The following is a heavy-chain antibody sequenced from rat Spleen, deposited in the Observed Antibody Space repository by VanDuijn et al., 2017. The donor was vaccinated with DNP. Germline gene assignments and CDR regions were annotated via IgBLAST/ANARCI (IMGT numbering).Heavy chain of an antibody. CDR2: INTGGFNT. CDR1: GFTFSNYG. CDR3: ARQSAIYYYGYVPTYFDY. V-gene: IGHV5S13*01. D-gene: IGHD1-12*01. Sequence: EVQLVETGGGLVQPGRSLKLSCAASGFTFSNYGMAWVRQAPTKGLEWVASINTGGFNTYYGDSVKGRFTISRGNAKSTLYLQMNSLRSEDTATYYCARQSAIYYYGYVPTYFDYWGQGVMVTVSS. J-gene: IGHJ2*01.